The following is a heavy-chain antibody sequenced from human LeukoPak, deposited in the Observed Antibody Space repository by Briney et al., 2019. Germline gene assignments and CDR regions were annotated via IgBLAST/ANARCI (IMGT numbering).Heavy chain of an antibody. Sequence: GGSLRLSCAASGFTFSNYWMHWVRQAPGKGLEWVSRINERATIVSYADSVKGRFTISRENARNTLYLQMNSLTAEDTAVYYCVRDLILVWTPGDDLDHWGQGTLVTVSS. V-gene: IGHV3-74*01. CDR2: INERATIV. CDR3: VRDLILVWTPGDDLDH. CDR1: GFTFSNYW. D-gene: IGHD3-16*01. J-gene: IGHJ4*02.